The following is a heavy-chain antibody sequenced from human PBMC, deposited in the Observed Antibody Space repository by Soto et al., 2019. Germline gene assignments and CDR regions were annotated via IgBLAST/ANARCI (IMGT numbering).Heavy chain of an antibody. Sequence: PGGSLRLSCAASGFTFNNYWISWVRQAPGKGLEWVANIKQDGGEKYYVDSVKGRFTISRDTAKNSLSLQMTSLSAEDTAVYYCAREWLRFFDYWGQGTLVTVSS. CDR3: AREWLRFFDY. V-gene: IGHV3-7*03. CDR1: GFTFNNYW. D-gene: IGHD5-12*01. J-gene: IGHJ4*02. CDR2: IKQDGGEK.